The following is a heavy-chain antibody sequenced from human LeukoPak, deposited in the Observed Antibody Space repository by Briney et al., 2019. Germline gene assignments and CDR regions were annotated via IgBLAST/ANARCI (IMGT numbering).Heavy chain of an antibody. CDR3: ARDSSTGYYYDSSGYYYEDY. Sequence: GASVKVSCKASGYTFTSYYMHWVRQAPGQGLEWMGIINPSGGSTSYAQKFQGRVTMTRDTSTSTVYMELSSLRSEDTAVYYCARDSSTGYYYDSSGYYYEDYWGQGTLVTVSS. D-gene: IGHD3-22*01. CDR1: GYTFTSYY. V-gene: IGHV1-46*01. CDR2: INPSGGST. J-gene: IGHJ4*02.